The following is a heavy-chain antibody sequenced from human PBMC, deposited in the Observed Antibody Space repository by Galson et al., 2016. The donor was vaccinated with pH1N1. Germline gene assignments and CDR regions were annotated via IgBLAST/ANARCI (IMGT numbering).Heavy chain of an antibody. J-gene: IGHJ4*02. V-gene: IGHV3-30*18. D-gene: IGHD5-12*01. CDR1: GFTFSTYA. Sequence: SLRLSCAASGFTFSTYAMHWVRQAPGKGLEWVAVTLYDGGSQYYADSVKGRFTISRDNSKNTLYLEMNSLRGEDTAVYYCANDGEYSAYEGTSWGQGTLVTVSS. CDR3: ANDGEYSAYEGTS. CDR2: TLYDGGSQ.